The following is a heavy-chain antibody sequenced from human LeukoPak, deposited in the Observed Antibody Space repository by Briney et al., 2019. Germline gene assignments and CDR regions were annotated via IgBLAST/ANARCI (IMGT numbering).Heavy chain of an antibody. CDR1: GFTFGDYA. V-gene: IGHV3-49*03. Sequence: AGGSLRLSCTVSGFTFGDYAMSWFRQAPGKGLEWVGFIRSKAYGGTTEYAASVKGRFTISRDDSKSIAYLQMNSLKTEDTAVYYCTRGGIYCSGGSCFRGDYWGQGTLVTVSS. J-gene: IGHJ4*02. D-gene: IGHD2-15*01. CDR3: TRGGIYCSGGSCFRGDY. CDR2: IRSKAYGGTT.